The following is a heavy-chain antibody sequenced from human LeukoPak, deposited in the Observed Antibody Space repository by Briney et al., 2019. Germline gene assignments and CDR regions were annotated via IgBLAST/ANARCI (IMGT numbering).Heavy chain of an antibody. CDR1: GGSFTGYY. CDR3: ARVGCSSSSCNVSYYYHYYYMDV. V-gene: IGHV4-34*01. Sequence: SETLSLTCAVYGGSFTGYYWTWIRQPPGKGLEWIGEINHSGSTHYNPSLKRRVTISVDTSKNQLSLKVSSVTAADTAVYYCARVGCSSSSCNVSYYYHYYYMDVWGKGTTVTVSS. J-gene: IGHJ6*03. D-gene: IGHD2-2*01. CDR2: INHSGST.